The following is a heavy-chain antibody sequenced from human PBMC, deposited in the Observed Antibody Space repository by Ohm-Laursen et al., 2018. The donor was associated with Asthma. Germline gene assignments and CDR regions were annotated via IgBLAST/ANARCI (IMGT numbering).Heavy chain of an antibody. D-gene: IGHD3-3*01. J-gene: IGHJ5*02. CDR3: ARGRYDFSNGYSGGGWFEP. V-gene: IGHV4-34*01. CDR2: INPSGNT. Sequence: GTLSLTCAVNGGSFNGYYWNWIRQSPGKGLEWIGEINPSGNTNYHPSLKSRVIISVDTSDKQVSLKLKSVTAADTAVYYSARGRYDFSNGYSGGGWFEPWGQGTLVSVFS. CDR1: GGSFNGYY.